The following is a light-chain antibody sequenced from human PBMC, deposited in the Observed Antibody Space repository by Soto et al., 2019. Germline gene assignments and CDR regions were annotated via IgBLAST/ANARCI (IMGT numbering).Light chain of an antibody. CDR2: AAS. J-gene: IGKJ2*01. Sequence: DIQMTQSPSSLSASVGDRVTITCRASQSISNYLNWYQQKPGKAPKLLIYAASSLQSGVPSRFSGSGSGTDFTLTISSLQAEDFATYSCQQSYSTPPYTFGQGTKLEIK. CDR3: QQSYSTPPYT. V-gene: IGKV1-39*01. CDR1: QSISNY.